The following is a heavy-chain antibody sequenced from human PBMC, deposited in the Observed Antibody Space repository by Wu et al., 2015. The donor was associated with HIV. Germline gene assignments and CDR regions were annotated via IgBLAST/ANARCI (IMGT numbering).Heavy chain of an antibody. CDR1: GYTFTSYY. D-gene: IGHD3-9*01. CDR3: AREHRQTGYPSYFDY. Sequence: QVQLVQSGAEVKKPGASVKVSCKASGYTFTSYYMHWVRQAPGQGLEWMGIINPSGGSTSYAQKFQGRVTMTRDTSTSTVYMELSSLRSEDTAVYYCAREHRQTGYPSYFDYWGQGTLVTVSS. V-gene: IGHV1-46*01. J-gene: IGHJ4*02. CDR2: INPSGGST.